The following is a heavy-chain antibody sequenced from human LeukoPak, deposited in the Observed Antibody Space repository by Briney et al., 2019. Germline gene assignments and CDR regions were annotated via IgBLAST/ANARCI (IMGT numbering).Heavy chain of an antibody. CDR2: ISGSGGST. J-gene: IGHJ6*02. D-gene: IGHD3-3*01. CDR1: GFTFSSYA. CDR3: ARDAGTTIFGEGDV. V-gene: IGHV3-23*01. Sequence: GGSMRLSCAASGFTFSSYAISWVRQAPGKGLEWVSAISGSGGSTYYADSVKGRFTISRDNSKNTLYLQMNSLRAEDTAVYHCARDAGTTIFGEGDVWGQGTTVSVSS.